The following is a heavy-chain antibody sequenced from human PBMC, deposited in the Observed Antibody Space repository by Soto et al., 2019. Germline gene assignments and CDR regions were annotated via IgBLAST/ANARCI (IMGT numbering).Heavy chain of an antibody. Sequence: GRSLRLSCAPSTCTFRIYGMRWVRQAQGNGLDSAPPPCCDGSNKYYADSVKGRFTISRDNSKNTLYLQMNSLRAGDTAVYYCAREKTYYYDISGSAEPRYYYYGMDIWGQGTTFTVSS. J-gene: IGHJ6*01. CDR2: PCCDGSNK. V-gene: IGHV3-33*01. D-gene: IGHD3-22*01. CDR3: AREKTYYYDISGSAEPRYYYYGMDI. CDR1: TCTFRIYG.